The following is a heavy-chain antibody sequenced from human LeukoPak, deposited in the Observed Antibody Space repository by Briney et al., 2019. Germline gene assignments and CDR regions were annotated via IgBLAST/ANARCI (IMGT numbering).Heavy chain of an antibody. CDR1: GGSFSGYY. D-gene: IGHD2-2*01. Sequence: SETLSLTCAVYGGSFSGYYWSWIRQSPGKGLEWIGEINHSGSTNYNPSLKSRVTISVDTSKNQFSLKLSSVTAADTAVYYCARGLGVPAATNYWGQGTLVTVSS. CDR3: ARGLGVPAATNY. CDR2: INHSGST. V-gene: IGHV4-34*01. J-gene: IGHJ4*02.